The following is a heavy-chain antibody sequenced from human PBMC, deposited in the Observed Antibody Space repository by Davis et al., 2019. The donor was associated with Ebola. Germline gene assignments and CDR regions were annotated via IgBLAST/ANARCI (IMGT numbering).Heavy chain of an antibody. Sequence: AASVKVSCKASGYSFIDYDINWVRQATGQGLEWMGWVNPQIGKTGYAEKFRGRVTMTTDTTVGTAYLELSGLRSDVTAVYYCATSVAPPEDFYYYGLDVWGQGSTVPVSS. CDR2: VNPQIGKT. D-gene: IGHD5/OR15-5a*01. V-gene: IGHV1-8*02. CDR1: GYSFIDYD. CDR3: ATSVAPPEDFYYYGLDV. J-gene: IGHJ6*02.